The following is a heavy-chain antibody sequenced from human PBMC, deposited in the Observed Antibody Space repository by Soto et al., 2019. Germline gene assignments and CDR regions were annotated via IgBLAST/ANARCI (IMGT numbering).Heavy chain of an antibody. CDR3: ARVRIAGATASLYYYYGMDV. J-gene: IGHJ6*02. V-gene: IGHV1-8*01. CDR2: MTPNSGTP. Sequence: ASVKVSCKASGYTFTSYDINWGRQATGQGLEGMGWMTPNSGTPGNAQKFQGRVTMTRNTSISTADMERSSLRSAYPAVYYCARVRIAGATASLYYYYGMDVWGQGTTVTVSS. CDR1: GYTFTSYD. D-gene: IGHD1-26*01.